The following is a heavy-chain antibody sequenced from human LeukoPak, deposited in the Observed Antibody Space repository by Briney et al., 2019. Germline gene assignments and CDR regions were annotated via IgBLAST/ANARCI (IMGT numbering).Heavy chain of an antibody. CDR3: ASHLYFDFWSDR. D-gene: IGHD3-3*01. CDR2: ISGGGSMA. CDR1: GCIFSDYY. V-gene: IGHV3-11*01. Sequence: GGSLRLSCAASGCIFSDYYMSWIRQAPGKGLVWVSHISGGGSMAYYVDSVKGRFTISRDNSKNLLYLQMNSLRAEDTAVYYCASHLYFDFWSDRWGQGTTVTVSS. J-gene: IGHJ6*02.